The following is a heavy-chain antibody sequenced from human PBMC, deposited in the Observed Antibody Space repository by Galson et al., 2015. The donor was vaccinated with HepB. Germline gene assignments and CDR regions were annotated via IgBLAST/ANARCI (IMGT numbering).Heavy chain of an antibody. D-gene: IGHD6-13*01. Sequence: SLRLSCAASGFTFSSYGMHWVRQAPGKGLEWVAVISYDGSNKYYADSVKGRLTISRDNSKNTLYLQMNSLRAEDTAVYYCAKGGGIADYYYYYMDVWGKGTTVTVSS. CDR1: GFTFSSYG. J-gene: IGHJ6*03. CDR3: AKGGGIADYYYYYMDV. V-gene: IGHV3-30*18. CDR2: ISYDGSNK.